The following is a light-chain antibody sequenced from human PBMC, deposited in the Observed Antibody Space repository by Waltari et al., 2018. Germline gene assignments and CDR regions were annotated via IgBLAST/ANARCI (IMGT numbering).Light chain of an antibody. CDR2: RNN. CDR3: AAWDDSLSGWV. V-gene: IGLV1-47*01. J-gene: IGLJ3*02. Sequence: QSVLTQPPSASGTPGQRVTISCSGSSSNIGSNYVYWYQQVPGTAPKHLIHRNNQRPSGVPDLFSGSKSGTSASLAISGLRSEDEADYYCAAWDDSLSGWVLGGGTKLTVL. CDR1: SSNIGSNY.